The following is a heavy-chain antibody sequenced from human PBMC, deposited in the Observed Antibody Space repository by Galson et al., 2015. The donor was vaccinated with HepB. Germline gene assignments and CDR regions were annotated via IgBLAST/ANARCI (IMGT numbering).Heavy chain of an antibody. CDR1: GGTFSSHA. Sequence: SVKVSCKASGGTFSSHAISWVRQAPGQGLEWVGRIIPILGMTNYAQKFQGRVTITADKSTSTAYMELIRLRSEDTAVYYCARNNVGGVETFDIWGQGTMVTVSS. D-gene: IGHD2-15*01. CDR2: IIPILGMT. V-gene: IGHV1-69*04. J-gene: IGHJ3*02. CDR3: ARNNVGGVETFDI.